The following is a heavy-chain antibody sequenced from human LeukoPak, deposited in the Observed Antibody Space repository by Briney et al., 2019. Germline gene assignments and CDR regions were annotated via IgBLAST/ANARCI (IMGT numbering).Heavy chain of an antibody. D-gene: IGHD6-13*01. V-gene: IGHV1-18*01. CDR2: ISAYNGNT. CDR3: ARERGAAAGTSPRDWFDR. Sequence: ASVKVSCKASGYTFTIYGISWVRQAPGQGLEWMGWISAYNGNTNYAQKLQGRVTMTTDTSTSTAYMELRSLRSDDTAVYYCARERGAAAGTSPRDWFDRWGQGTLVTVSS. CDR1: GYTFTIYG. J-gene: IGHJ5*02.